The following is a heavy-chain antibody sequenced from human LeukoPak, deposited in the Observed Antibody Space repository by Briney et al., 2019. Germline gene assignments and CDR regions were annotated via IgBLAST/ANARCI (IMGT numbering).Heavy chain of an antibody. Sequence: GASVTVSFKASGYTFTTYDINWVRQAAGQGLEWMGWMNPNSGNTGYAQKFQGRVTMTRNTSISTAYMELSSLRSEDTAVYYCARVWCSSTNCLNGWFDPWGQGTLVTVSS. CDR1: GYTFTTYD. J-gene: IGHJ5*02. CDR3: ARVWCSSTNCLNGWFDP. D-gene: IGHD2-2*01. V-gene: IGHV1-8*02. CDR2: MNPNSGNT.